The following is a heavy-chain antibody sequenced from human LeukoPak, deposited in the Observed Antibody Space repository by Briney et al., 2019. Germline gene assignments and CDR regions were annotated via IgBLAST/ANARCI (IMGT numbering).Heavy chain of an antibody. CDR3: ARGDFYDPQGMDV. CDR1: GFXVSSNY. D-gene: IGHD3-22*01. Sequence: GGSLRLSCAASGFXVSSNYMSWVRQAPGKGLEWVSVIYGGGSTYYADSVKSRFTISRDNYKNPLYLQMNSLRAEDPAVYYCARGDFYDPQGMDVWGQGTTVTVSS. CDR2: IYGGGST. J-gene: IGHJ6*02. V-gene: IGHV3-66*01.